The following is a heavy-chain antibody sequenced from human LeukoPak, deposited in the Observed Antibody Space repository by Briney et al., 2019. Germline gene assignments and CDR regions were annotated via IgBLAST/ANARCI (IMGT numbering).Heavy chain of an antibody. V-gene: IGHV3-30*02. D-gene: IGHD6-19*01. J-gene: IGHJ1*01. Sequence: GGSLRLSCAASGFTFSTYGIHWVRQAPGKGLEWVAFIHYDGSNKYYADSVKGRFTISRDNSKNTLYLQMNSLRAEDTAVYYCARDHQQWLVLGQYFQHWGQGTLVTVSS. CDR2: IHYDGSNK. CDR3: ARDHQQWLVLGQYFQH. CDR1: GFTFSTYG.